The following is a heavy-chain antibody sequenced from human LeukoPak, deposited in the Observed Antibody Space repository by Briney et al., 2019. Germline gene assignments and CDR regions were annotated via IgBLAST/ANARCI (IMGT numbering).Heavy chain of an antibody. CDR2: ISGGGDAT. D-gene: IGHD1-1*01. CDR3: ARLSGTFGTTSRIFDY. J-gene: IGHJ4*02. V-gene: IGHV3-23*01. CDR1: GFSFVTYA. Sequence: PGGSLRLSCAASGFSFVTYAMIWVRRTPGKGLEWVSAISGGGDATYSTDFVKGRFTISRDNSQSTVYLRLNRLRAEDTAVYYCARLSGTFGTTSRIFDYWGQGVLVTVSS.